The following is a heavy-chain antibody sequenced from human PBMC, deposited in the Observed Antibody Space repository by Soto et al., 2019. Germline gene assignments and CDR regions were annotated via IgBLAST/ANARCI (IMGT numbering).Heavy chain of an antibody. CDR1: GYRITNYW. CDR3: AGPDYDILSGYHYYYYGMDV. J-gene: IGHJ6*02. CDR2: IYRSDSDI. Sequence: GESLKISCKGSGYRITNYWIAWVRQRPGKGLEWMGIIYRSDSDIRYSPSFQGQVTISADRSINTAYLQWSSLKASDTATYYCAGPDYDILSGYHYYYYGMDVWGQGTTVTVSS. D-gene: IGHD3-9*01. V-gene: IGHV5-51*01.